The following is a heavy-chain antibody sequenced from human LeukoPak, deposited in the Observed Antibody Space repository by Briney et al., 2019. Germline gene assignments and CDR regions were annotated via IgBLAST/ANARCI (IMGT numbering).Heavy chain of an antibody. J-gene: IGHJ4*02. V-gene: IGHV3-23*01. CDR2: ISGSGGST. CDR1: GFTFSSYA. CDR3: AKVSRYYYDSSGYYPFDY. Sequence: PGGSLRLSCAASGFTFSSYAMSWVRQAPGKGLEWVSAISGSGGSTYYADSVKGRFTISRDNSKNTLYLQMNSLSAEDTAVYYCAKVSRYYYDSSGYYPFDYWGQGTLVTVSS. D-gene: IGHD3-22*01.